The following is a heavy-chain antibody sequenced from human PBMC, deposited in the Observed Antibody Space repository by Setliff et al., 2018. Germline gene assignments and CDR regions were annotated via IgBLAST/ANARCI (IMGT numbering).Heavy chain of an antibody. D-gene: IGHD1-26*01. J-gene: IGHJ4*02. V-gene: IGHV1-2*02. CDR2: INPNSGDT. CDR1: GYTFTGYY. CDR3: ARGQQLLTGDFKY. Sequence: ASVKVSCKASGYTFTGYYIHWVRQAPGQGIEWMGWINPNSGDTNYAQKFQGRGTMTRDTSITTACMEVSRMRADDTAVYYCARGQQLLTGDFKYWGQGTLVTVSS.